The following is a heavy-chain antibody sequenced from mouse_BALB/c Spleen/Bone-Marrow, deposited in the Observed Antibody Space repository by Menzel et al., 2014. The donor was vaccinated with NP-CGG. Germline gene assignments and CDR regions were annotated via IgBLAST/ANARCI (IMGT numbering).Heavy chain of an antibody. CDR3: ASYVYGYYFDY. V-gene: IGHV14-3*02. J-gene: IGHJ2*01. CDR2: IDPANVNT. D-gene: IGHD1-1*01. CDR1: GFNIKDTY. Sequence: VQLQQSGAELVKPGASVKLSCTASGFNIKDTYMHWVKQRPEQGLEWIGRIDPANVNTKYDPKFQGKATITADTSSITAYLQLSSLTSEDTAVYYCASYVYGYYFDYWGQGTTLTVSS.